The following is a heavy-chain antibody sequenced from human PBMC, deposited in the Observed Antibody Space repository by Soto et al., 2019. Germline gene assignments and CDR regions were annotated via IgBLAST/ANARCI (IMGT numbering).Heavy chain of an antibody. CDR1: GFTFSSYS. CDR3: AREPVERFFGVIGPFDY. CDR2: ISSSSSYI. V-gene: IGHV3-21*01. Sequence: EVQLVESGGGLVKPGGSLRLSCAASGFTFSSYSMNWVRQAPGKGLEWVSSISSSSSYIYYADSVKGRFTISRDNAKNSLYLQMNSLRAEDTAVYYCAREPVERFFGVIGPFDYWGQGTLVTVSS. D-gene: IGHD3-3*01. J-gene: IGHJ4*02.